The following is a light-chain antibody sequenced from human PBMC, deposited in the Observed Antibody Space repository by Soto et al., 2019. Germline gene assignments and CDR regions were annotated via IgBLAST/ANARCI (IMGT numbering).Light chain of an antibody. J-gene: IGKJ1*01. CDR2: GAS. CDR1: QSVSSNY. V-gene: IGKV3-20*01. CDR3: QKYNSAPRT. Sequence: DIVLTQSPGTLSLSPGERATLSCRASQSVSSNYLAWFQQKPGQAPRLLIHGASTRATGVPDRFSGSGSGTDFTLTTSRLEPEDFATYYCQKYNSAPRTFGQGTKVDIK.